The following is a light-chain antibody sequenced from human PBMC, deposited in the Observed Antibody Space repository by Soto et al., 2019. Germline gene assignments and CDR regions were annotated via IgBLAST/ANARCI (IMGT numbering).Light chain of an antibody. CDR3: QQYYTWPLP. CDR1: QSVSRY. CDR2: GAY. Sequence: MVVTKSPATLSFSPLQGATISIRASQSVSRYLAWYRLKPGQAPRLLIYGAYSRATGIPVRFSGSGSGTEFTLTISSLQSEDFAVYYCQQYYTWPLPFGQGTRLENK. V-gene: IGKV3-15*01. J-gene: IGKJ5*01.